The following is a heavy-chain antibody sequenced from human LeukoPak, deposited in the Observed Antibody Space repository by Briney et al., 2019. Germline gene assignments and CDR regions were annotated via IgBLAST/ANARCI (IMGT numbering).Heavy chain of an antibody. CDR1: GFTFSSYD. CDR2: IGTAGDT. V-gene: IGHV3-13*01. J-gene: IGHJ6*02. D-gene: IGHD2-2*02. CDR3: ARAGCSSTSCYTYYYGMDV. Sequence: GGSLRLSCAASGFTFSSYDMHWVRHATGKGLEWVSAIGTAGDTYYPGSVKGRFTISRENAKNSLYLQMNSLRAGDTAVYYCARAGCSSTSCYTYYYGMDVWGQGTTVTVSS.